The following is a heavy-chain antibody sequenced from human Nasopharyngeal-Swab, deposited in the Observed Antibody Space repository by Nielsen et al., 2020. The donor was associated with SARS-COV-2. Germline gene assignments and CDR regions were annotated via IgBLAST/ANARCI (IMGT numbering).Heavy chain of an antibody. CDR1: GFPFNNYG. Sequence: GGSLRLSCAASGFPFNNYGMSWVRQAPGKGLEWVSSISGSGGSTYYADSAKGRFTMSRDNSKSTLYLQMNTLRAEDTAVYYCAKGYSSGWQLYNYYGMDVWGQGTTVTVSS. CDR2: ISGSGGST. J-gene: IGHJ6*02. V-gene: IGHV3-23*01. CDR3: AKGYSSGWQLYNYYGMDV. D-gene: IGHD6-19*01.